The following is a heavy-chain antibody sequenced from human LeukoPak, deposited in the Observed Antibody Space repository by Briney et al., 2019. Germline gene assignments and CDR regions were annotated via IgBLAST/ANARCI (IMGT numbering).Heavy chain of an antibody. D-gene: IGHD5-12*01. CDR1: GFSFSDYE. Sequence: GGSLRLSCAASGFSFSDYEMNWVRQAPGKGLEWISYITASSTTIYYADSVKGRFTISRDNAKNSPYLQMNGLTGEDTALYYCAKGPGARGFFNWFDPWGQGTLVTVSS. CDR3: AKGPGARGFFNWFDP. V-gene: IGHV3-48*03. CDR2: ITASSTTI. J-gene: IGHJ5*02.